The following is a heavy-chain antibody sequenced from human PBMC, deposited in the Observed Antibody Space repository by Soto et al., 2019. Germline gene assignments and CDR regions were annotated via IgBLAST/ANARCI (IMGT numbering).Heavy chain of an antibody. D-gene: IGHD4-17*01. CDR3: VSQRTTVLTQAYFDY. CDR1: GGSVTNSSYY. CDR2: VYYRGRS. J-gene: IGHJ4*01. Sequence: PSETLSLTCTVSGGSVTNSSYYWGWIRQSPGQGLEWIGSVYYRGRSYSKSSVKSRVTISVDTSKNQFSLNFNSVTASDTALYYCVSQRTTVLTQAYFDYWGPGALVTVSS. V-gene: IGHV4-39*01.